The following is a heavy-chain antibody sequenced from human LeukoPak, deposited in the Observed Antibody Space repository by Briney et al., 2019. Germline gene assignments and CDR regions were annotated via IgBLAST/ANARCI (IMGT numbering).Heavy chain of an antibody. Sequence: SQTLSLTCAISGDSVSSNSAAWNWIRQSPSRGLEWLGRTYYRSKWYNDYAVSVKSRITINPDTSKNQFSLQLNSVTPEDTAVYYCARETPGPYYYGSGSRPFDYWGQGTLVTVSS. CDR3: ARETPGPYYYGSGSRPFDY. CDR2: TYYRSKWYN. D-gene: IGHD3-10*01. CDR1: GDSVSSNSAA. V-gene: IGHV6-1*01. J-gene: IGHJ4*02.